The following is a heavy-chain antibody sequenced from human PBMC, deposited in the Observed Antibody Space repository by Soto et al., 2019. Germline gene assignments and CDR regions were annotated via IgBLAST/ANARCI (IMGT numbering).Heavy chain of an antibody. CDR3: ARLGGYCSTTGCYGYYAMDV. D-gene: IGHD2-2*01. CDR2: IYYSGNT. CDR1: GGSISSSNYY. J-gene: IGHJ6*02. Sequence: PSETLSLTCTVSGGSISSSNYYWGWIRQPPGKGLEWIGSIYYSGNTYYNPSLKSRVTMSVDTSKNQFSLKLSSVTAADTVVFYCARLGGYCSTTGCYGYYAMDVWGQGTTVT. V-gene: IGHV4-39*01.